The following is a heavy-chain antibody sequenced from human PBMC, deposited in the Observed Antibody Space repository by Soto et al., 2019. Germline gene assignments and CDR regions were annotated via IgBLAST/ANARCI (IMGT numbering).Heavy chain of an antibody. D-gene: IGHD3-10*01. V-gene: IGHV4-59*08. CDR3: ARRIIALEIFDY. CDR2: IYYTGNT. J-gene: IGHJ4*02. Sequence: SETLSLTGTVPGGSVTSYYGSWILQPPGKGLEWIGFIYYTGNTKYNASLKSRVTISVDTSKNLFSLKLKSVTAADTAVYYCARRIIALEIFDYWGQGTVVTVS. CDR1: GGSVTSYY.